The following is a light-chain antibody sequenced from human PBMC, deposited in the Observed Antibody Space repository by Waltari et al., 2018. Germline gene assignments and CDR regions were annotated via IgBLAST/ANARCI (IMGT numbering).Light chain of an antibody. CDR2: AES. J-gene: IGKJ4*01. CDR3: QQVNSDPFT. Sequence: IQLPQSPSSLSASVGDRVTITCRASQDVSSYLAWYQQKPGKAPKVLIYAESGLKSGVPGRFRGSGSGTDFTLTISSLQPEDIATYYCQQVNSDPFTFGGGTKVEIK. CDR1: QDVSSY. V-gene: IGKV1-9*01.